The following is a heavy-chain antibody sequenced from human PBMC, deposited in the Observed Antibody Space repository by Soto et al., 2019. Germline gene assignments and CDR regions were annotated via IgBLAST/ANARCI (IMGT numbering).Heavy chain of an antibody. CDR3: ARDPHDYGITMVRPSPPNWFDP. CDR2: IWYDGSNK. CDR1: GFTFSSYG. J-gene: IGHJ5*02. D-gene: IGHD3-10*01. Sequence: GGSLRLSCAASGFTFSSYGMHWVRQAPGKGLEWVAVIWYDGSNKYYADSVKGRFTISRDNSKNTLYLQMNSLRAEDTAVYYCARDPHDYGITMVRPSPPNWFDPWGQGTLVTVSS. V-gene: IGHV3-33*01.